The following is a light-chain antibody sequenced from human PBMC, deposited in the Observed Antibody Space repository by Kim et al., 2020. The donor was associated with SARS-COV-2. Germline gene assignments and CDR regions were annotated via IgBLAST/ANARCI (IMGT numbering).Light chain of an antibody. CDR1: QSVSSN. CDR2: GAS. CDR3: QQYNNWPLYT. V-gene: IGKV3-15*01. J-gene: IGKJ2*01. Sequence: EIVMTQSPATLSVSPGERATLSCRASQSVSSNLAWYHQKPGQPPRLLIYGASTRATGIPTRFSGSGSGKEFTLTISSLQSEDFAVYYCQQYNNWPLYTFGQGTKVDIK.